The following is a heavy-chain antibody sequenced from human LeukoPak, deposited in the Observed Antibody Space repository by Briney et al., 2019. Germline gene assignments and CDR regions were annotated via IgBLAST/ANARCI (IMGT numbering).Heavy chain of an antibody. V-gene: IGHV4-34*01. CDR1: GFTFSNAW. D-gene: IGHD3-16*01. CDR2: ISHSGST. CDR3: ARIPFYDYVWGSPYYFDY. J-gene: IGHJ4*02. Sequence: GSLRLSCAASGFTFSNAWMSWVRQAPGKGLEWIGEISHSGSTNYNPSLKSRVTISVDTSKNQFSLKLSSVTAADTAVYYCARIPFYDYVWGSPYYFDYWGQGTLVTVSS.